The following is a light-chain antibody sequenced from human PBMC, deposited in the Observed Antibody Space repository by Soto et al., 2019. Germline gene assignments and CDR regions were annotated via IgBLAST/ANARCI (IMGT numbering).Light chain of an antibody. J-gene: IGKJ3*01. CDR1: QSVSSSY. V-gene: IGKV3-20*01. CDR3: QQYGNAPFT. CDR2: GAS. Sequence: EIVLTQSPGTLSFSPVEVSTLTCRASQSVSSSYLAWFQQKPGQAPRLLIYGASSRATGIPDRFSGSGSGTDFTLTISRLEPEDFAVYYCQQYGNAPFTFGPGTKVDI.